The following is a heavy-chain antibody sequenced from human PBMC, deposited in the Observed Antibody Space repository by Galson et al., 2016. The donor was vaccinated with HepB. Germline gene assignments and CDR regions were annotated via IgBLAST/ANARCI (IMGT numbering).Heavy chain of an antibody. J-gene: IGHJ4*02. V-gene: IGHV3-21*01. CDR1: GFTFSNYD. D-gene: IGHD3-16*01. Sequence: SLRLSCAASGFTFSNYDMNWVRQAPGKGLEWVSSISGSMSTIYYADSVKGRFTISRDNAKSSLYLQMDSLRVEDTAVYYCANMVRGSAYAYFEYWGQGALVAVSS. CDR2: ISGSMSTI. CDR3: ANMVRGSAYAYFEY.